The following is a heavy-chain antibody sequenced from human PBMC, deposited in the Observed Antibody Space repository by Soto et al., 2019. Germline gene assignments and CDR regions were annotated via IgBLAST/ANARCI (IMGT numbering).Heavy chain of an antibody. CDR2: ISADNCNT. CDR1: GYTFTSYG. J-gene: IGHJ4*02. D-gene: IGHD3-22*01. CDR3: ARGWRDYYDSSGYLVY. Sequence: QVQLVQSGAEVKKPGASVKVSCKASGYTFTSYGISWVRQAPGQGLEWMGWISADNCNTNYAQKIQGRVTMTTDTTRSTAYMELRSLRSDDTAVYYCARGWRDYYDSSGYLVYWGQGTLVTVSS. V-gene: IGHV1-18*01.